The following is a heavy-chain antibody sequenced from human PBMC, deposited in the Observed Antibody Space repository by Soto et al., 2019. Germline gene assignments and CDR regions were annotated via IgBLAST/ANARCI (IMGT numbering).Heavy chain of an antibody. CDR1: GGTFSSYA. CDR2: IIPIFGTA. Sequence: QVQLVQSGAEVKKPGSSVKVSCKASGGTFSSYAISWVRQAPGQGLEWTGGIIPIFGTANYAQKVQGRVTITEGESTRTAYMELRRLRSEDTAVYYCASTPPGLYCSSTSCYGGYFDYWGQGTLVTVSS. V-gene: IGHV1-69*01. J-gene: IGHJ4*02. D-gene: IGHD2-2*01. CDR3: ASTPPGLYCSSTSCYGGYFDY.